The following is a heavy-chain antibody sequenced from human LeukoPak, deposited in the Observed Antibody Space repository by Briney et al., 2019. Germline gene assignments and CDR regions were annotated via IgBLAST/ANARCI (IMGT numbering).Heavy chain of an antibody. J-gene: IGHJ6*02. CDR3: TTYKNWVAGDV. D-gene: IGHD7-27*01. Sequence: GGSLRLSCVASGFTFSDYWMSWVRQAPGKGPEWVATIKQDGSEEHYVDSVKGRFTVSRDNARNSLFLQMNSLRVEDTAVYYCTTYKNWVAGDVWGQGTTVSVSS. CDR2: IKQDGSEE. CDR1: GFTFSDYW. V-gene: IGHV3-7*01.